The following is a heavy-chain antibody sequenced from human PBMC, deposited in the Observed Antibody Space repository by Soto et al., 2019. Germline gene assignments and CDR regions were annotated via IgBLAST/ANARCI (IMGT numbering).Heavy chain of an antibody. V-gene: IGHV1-24*01. CDR2: FDPEDGET. Sequence: GASVKVSCKVSGYTLTELSMHWVRQAPGKGLEWMGGFDPEDGETIYAQKFQGRVTMTEDTSTDTAYMELSSLRSEDTAVYYCATYKGFLTPSWFDPRGQGTLVTVSS. CDR3: ATYKGFLTPSWFDP. D-gene: IGHD3-9*01. J-gene: IGHJ5*02. CDR1: GYTLTELS.